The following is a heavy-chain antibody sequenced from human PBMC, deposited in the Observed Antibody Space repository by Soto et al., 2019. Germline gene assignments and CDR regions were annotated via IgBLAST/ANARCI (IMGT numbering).Heavy chain of an antibody. CDR2: IIYTGST. CDR1: GDSISTTTYY. CDR3: ARNALYIHLDY. D-gene: IGHD2-2*02. J-gene: IGHJ4*02. V-gene: IGHV4-39*01. Sequence: SETLSLTCTVSGDSISTTTYYWAWIRQPPGKGLEWIGSIIYTGSTYYNPSLQSRVTISVDTSRNQFSLRLSSVTASDTALYYCARNALYIHLDYWGQGALVTVSS.